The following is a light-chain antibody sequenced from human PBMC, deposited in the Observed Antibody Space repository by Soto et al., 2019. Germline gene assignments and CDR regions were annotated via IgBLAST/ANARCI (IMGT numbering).Light chain of an antibody. CDR3: QHANSFPHT. J-gene: IGKJ5*01. V-gene: IGKV1-12*01. Sequence: DIQMTQSPSSVSASVGERVTITCRSSEDISTWLAWYQQKPGKAPKLLIYAASSLQSGVPSRFSGSGSGTDFTLTISSLQPEDFATYYCQHANSFPHTFGQGTRLEI. CDR2: AAS. CDR1: EDISTW.